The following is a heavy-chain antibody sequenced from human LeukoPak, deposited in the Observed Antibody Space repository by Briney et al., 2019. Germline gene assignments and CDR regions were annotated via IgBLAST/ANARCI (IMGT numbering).Heavy chain of an antibody. CDR1: GFTFKDYG. CDR2: INWNGGGT. Sequence: GGSLRLSRAATGFTFKDYGMHWVRQPPGKGLEWVSSINWNGGGTDYADSVKGRFTISRDNAKNSLYLQLSSLRPEDTALYYCAKHMRATNTYSFFGLDVWGQGTTVTVSS. CDR3: AKHMRATNTYSFFGLDV. J-gene: IGHJ6*02. D-gene: IGHD1-26*01. V-gene: IGHV3-9*01.